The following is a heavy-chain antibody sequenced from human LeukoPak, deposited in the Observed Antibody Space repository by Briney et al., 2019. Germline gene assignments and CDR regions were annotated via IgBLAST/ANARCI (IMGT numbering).Heavy chain of an antibody. V-gene: IGHV3-7*05. J-gene: IGHJ4*02. CDR2: IKEDGSEK. D-gene: IGHD3-16*01. Sequence: GGSLRLSCAASGITFSRSWMSWVRQAPGKGLEWVAFIKEDGSEKYYVDSVKGRFTISRDDAKNSLYLQMNSLGVEDTAAYYCAAKGLGAYWGQGTLVTVSS. CDR1: GITFSRSW. CDR3: AAKGLGAY.